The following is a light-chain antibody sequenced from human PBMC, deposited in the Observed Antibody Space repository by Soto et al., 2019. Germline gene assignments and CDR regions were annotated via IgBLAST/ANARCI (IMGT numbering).Light chain of an antibody. CDR2: GAS. Sequence: EIVMTQSPATLSVSPGERATLSCSASQSVTNLAWYQQQPGQAPRLLIYGASTRATGIPARFSGSGSGTDFTLTISSLQSEDFAVYYCQQSNNWAFTFGPGTKLDIK. CDR1: QSVTN. CDR3: QQSNNWAFT. V-gene: IGKV3-15*01. J-gene: IGKJ3*01.